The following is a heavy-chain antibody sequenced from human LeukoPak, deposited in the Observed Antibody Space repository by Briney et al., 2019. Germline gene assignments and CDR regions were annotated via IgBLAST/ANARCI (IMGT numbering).Heavy chain of an antibody. CDR1: GFTFSSYW. CDR3: AKRASSSSGLGY. Sequence: PGGSLRLSCAASGFTFSSYWMTSVRQAPGKGLEWVANIKENGSEKYYVDSVKGRFTISRDNTKNSLYLQMNSLRAEDTAVYYCAKRASSSSGLGYWGQGTLVTVSS. J-gene: IGHJ4*02. V-gene: IGHV3-7*03. CDR2: IKENGSEK. D-gene: IGHD6-6*01.